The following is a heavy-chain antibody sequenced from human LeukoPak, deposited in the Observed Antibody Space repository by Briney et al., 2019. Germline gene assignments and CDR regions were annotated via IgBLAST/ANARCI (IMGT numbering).Heavy chain of an antibody. Sequence: SETLSLTCAVYGGSFSGYYWSWIRQPPGKGLEWIGEINHSGSTNYNPSLKSRVTISVDTSKNQFSLKLSSVTAADTAVYYCARGDLRFFDPWGQGTLVTVSS. J-gene: IGHJ5*02. CDR2: INHSGST. CDR3: ARGDLRFFDP. CDR1: GGSFSGYY. D-gene: IGHD5/OR15-5a*01. V-gene: IGHV4-34*01.